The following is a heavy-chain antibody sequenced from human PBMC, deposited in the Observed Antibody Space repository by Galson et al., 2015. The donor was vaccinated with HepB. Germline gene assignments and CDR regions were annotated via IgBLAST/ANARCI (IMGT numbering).Heavy chain of an antibody. CDR3: ARDNYYDSSGCFDY. CDR1: GYTFTGYY. CDR2: INPNSGGT. J-gene: IGHJ4*02. Sequence: SVKVSCKASGYTFTGYYMHWARQAPGQGLEWMGWINPNSGGTNYAQKFQGRVTMTRDTSISTAYMELSRLRSDDTAVYYCARDNYYDSSGCFDYWGREPWSPSPQ. V-gene: IGHV1-2*02. D-gene: IGHD3-22*01.